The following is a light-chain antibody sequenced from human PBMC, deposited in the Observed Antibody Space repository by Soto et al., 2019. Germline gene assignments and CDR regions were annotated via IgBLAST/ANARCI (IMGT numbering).Light chain of an antibody. Sequence: DIQLTQSPSTLSASVGDRVTITCRASQSISSWLAWYQQKPGKAPKFLIYKMSNLESGVPSRFSGSGSGTEFTLTISSLQPDDFATYYCQYYNNYCWTFGKGTKVEIK. V-gene: IGKV1-5*03. CDR2: KMS. CDR3: QYYNNYCWT. J-gene: IGKJ1*01. CDR1: QSISSW.